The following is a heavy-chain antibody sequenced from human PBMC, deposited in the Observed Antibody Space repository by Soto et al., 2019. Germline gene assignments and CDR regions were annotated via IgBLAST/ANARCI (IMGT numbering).Heavy chain of an antibody. J-gene: IGHJ6*02. CDR3: VRALIAAGAMDV. Sequence: EVQLVESGGGLVQPGGSLRLSCAASGFTFSSYWMSWVRQAPGKGLEWVANIKQDRSEVYYVDSVKGRVTISRDKAKNSLYLQMNSLRAGDAAVYHCVRALIAAGAMDVWGQGTMVTVSS. D-gene: IGHD6-25*01. V-gene: IGHV3-7*04. CDR1: GFTFSSYW. CDR2: IKQDRSEV.